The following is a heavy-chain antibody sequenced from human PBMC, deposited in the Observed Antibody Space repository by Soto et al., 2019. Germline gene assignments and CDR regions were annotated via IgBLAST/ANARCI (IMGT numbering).Heavy chain of an antibody. V-gene: IGHV4-31*03. CDR1: GGSVYRNGYY. J-gene: IGHJ5*02. CDR2: IYYSGST. CDR3: ATTPFNWFEH. Sequence: PSETLSLTCSVSGGSVYRNGYYWSWIRQLPEKGLEWIGFIYYSGSTYYNPSLKRRVTISLDTSKNQFSLSLSSVTAADTAVYYRATTPFNWFEHWGQGTLVTVSS.